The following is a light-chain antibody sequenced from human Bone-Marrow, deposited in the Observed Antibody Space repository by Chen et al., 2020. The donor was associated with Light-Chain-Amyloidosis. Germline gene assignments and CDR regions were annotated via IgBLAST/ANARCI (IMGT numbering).Light chain of an antibody. V-gene: IGLV1-40*01. CDR3: QTYANATHV. CDR1: SSNIGAGND. J-gene: IGLJ1*01. Sequence: QSVLTQPPSVSGAPGQKVIILCPGSSSNIGAGNDVHWYQQLPGTTPKILIYGNTNRLSGVPSRFSGSKSGTSASLVISGLQPDDEADYHCQTYANATHVFGTGTKVIVL. CDR2: GNT.